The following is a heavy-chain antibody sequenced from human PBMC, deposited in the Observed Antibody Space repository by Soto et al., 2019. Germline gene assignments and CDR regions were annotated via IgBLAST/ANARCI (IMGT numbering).Heavy chain of an antibody. CDR3: ARHLWGYCGVDCYPLDV. CDR2: LYNTGST. D-gene: IGHD2-21*02. CDR1: GDTIRRQE. V-gene: IGHV4-59*11. Sequence: PSDTMYIASTVSGDTIRRQEGSWIRKYTGKGLEWIGYLYNTGSTIYNPSLKSRVTISVDTSKNQFSLKMNSVTAADTAVYYCARHLWGYCGVDCYPLDVWGQGTTVTVSS. J-gene: IGHJ6*02.